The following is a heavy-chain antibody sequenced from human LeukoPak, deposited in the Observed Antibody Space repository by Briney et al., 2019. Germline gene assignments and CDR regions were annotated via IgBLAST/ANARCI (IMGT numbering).Heavy chain of an antibody. V-gene: IGHV4-39*07. D-gene: IGHD3-22*01. Sequence: SETLSLTCTVSGGSTSSSTYYWDWIRQPPGEGLEWIGEINHSGSTNYNPSLKSRVTISVDTSKNQFSLKLSSVTAADTAVYYCARGVYYDSSGYYFRPFDYWGQGTLVTVSS. J-gene: IGHJ4*02. CDR2: INHSGST. CDR3: ARGVYYDSSGYYFRPFDY. CDR1: GGSTSSSTYY.